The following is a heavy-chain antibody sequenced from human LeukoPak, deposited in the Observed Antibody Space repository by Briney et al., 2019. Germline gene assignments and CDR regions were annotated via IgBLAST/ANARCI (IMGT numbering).Heavy chain of an antibody. CDR2: IKQDGSEK. Sequence: PGGSLRLSCAASEFTFSSYWMSWVRQAPGKGLEWVANIKQDGSEKYYVDSVKGRFTISRDNAKNSLYLQMSSLRAEDTAVYYCARRITIFGVVMRYFDLWGRGTLVTVSS. D-gene: IGHD3-3*01. J-gene: IGHJ2*01. V-gene: IGHV3-7*01. CDR3: ARRITIFGVVMRYFDL. CDR1: EFTFSSYW.